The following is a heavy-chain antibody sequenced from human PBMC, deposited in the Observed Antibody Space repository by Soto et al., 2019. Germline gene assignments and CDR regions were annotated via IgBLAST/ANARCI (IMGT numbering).Heavy chain of an antibody. J-gene: IGHJ3*02. V-gene: IGHV3-23*01. D-gene: IGHD3-10*01. Sequence: EVQLLESGGGLVQPGGSLRLSCAASGFTFSSYAMSWVRQAPGKGLEWVSAISGSGGRTYYADSVKGRFTISRDNSKNTLYLQMNSLRAEDTAVYYCAKARGGGDAFDIWGQGTMVTVSS. CDR2: ISGSGGRT. CDR3: AKARGGGDAFDI. CDR1: GFTFSSYA.